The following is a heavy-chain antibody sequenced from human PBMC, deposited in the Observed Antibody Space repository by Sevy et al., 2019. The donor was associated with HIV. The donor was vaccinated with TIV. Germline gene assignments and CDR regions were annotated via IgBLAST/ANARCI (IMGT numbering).Heavy chain of an antibody. CDR2: IYYSGST. CDR1: GGSISSSSYY. Sequence: SDTLSLTCTVSGGSISSSSYYWGWIRQPPGKGLEWIGSIYYSGSTYYNPSLKSRVTISVDTSKNQFSLKLSSVTAADTAVYYCASTYYDFWSGYSQDYGMDVWGQGTTVTVSS. D-gene: IGHD3-3*01. V-gene: IGHV4-39*01. J-gene: IGHJ6*02. CDR3: ASTYYDFWSGYSQDYGMDV.